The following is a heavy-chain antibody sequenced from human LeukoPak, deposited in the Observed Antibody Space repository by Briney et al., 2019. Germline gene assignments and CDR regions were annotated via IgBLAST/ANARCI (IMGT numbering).Heavy chain of an antibody. CDR3: ARAFGYYYYYYMDV. J-gene: IGHJ6*03. D-gene: IGHD3-16*01. V-gene: IGHV4-34*01. CDR2: INHSGST. CDR1: GGSFSGYY. Sequence: KPSETLSLTCAVYGGSFSGYYWSRIRQPPGKGLEWIGEINHSGSTNYNPSLKSRVTISVDTSKNQFSLKLSSVTAADTAVYYCARAFGYYYYYYMDVWGKGTTVTVSS.